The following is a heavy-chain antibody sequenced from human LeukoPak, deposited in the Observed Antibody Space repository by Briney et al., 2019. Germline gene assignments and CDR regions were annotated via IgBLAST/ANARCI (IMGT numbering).Heavy chain of an antibody. Sequence: ASVKVSCKASGYTFTSYGISWVRQAPGQGLEWMGWISAYNGNTNYAQKLQGRVTMTTDTSTSTAYTELRSLRSDDTAVHYCARDFGPGANYYGSGSYLSFVEEGTVGDHWGQGTLVTVSS. D-gene: IGHD3-10*01. CDR1: GYTFTSYG. CDR2: ISAYNGNT. V-gene: IGHV1-18*01. CDR3: ARDFGPGANYYGSGSYLSFVEEGTVGDH. J-gene: IGHJ4*02.